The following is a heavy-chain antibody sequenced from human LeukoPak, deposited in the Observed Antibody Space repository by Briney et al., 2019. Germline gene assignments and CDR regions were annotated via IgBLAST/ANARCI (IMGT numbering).Heavy chain of an antibody. Sequence: GGSLRLSCAASGFTFSSYAMSWVRQAPGKGLEWVSAISGSGGSTYYADSVKGRFTISRDNAKNSLYLQMNSLRAEDTAVYYCTREDHSNYNYWGQGTLVTVSS. CDR2: ISGSGGST. CDR1: GFTFSSYA. CDR3: TREDHSNYNY. V-gene: IGHV3-23*01. D-gene: IGHD4-11*01. J-gene: IGHJ4*02.